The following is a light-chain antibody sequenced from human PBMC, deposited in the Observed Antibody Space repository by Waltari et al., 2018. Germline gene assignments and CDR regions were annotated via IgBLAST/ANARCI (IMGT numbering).Light chain of an antibody. CDR1: QSVSSNY. Sequence: EIVLTQSPGTLSLSPGERATLSCRASQSVSSNYLVWYQQNPGQAPRLLIYGASSRATGIPDKFSGSGSGTDFTLTINRLEPEDFAVYYCQQYGRSPLTFGGGTKVEIK. CDR2: GAS. V-gene: IGKV3-20*01. J-gene: IGKJ4*01. CDR3: QQYGRSPLT.